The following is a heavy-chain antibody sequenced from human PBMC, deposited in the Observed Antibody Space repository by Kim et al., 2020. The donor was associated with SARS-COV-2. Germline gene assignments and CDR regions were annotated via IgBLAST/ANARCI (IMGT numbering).Heavy chain of an antibody. CDR2: INHSGST. D-gene: IGHD4-17*01. Sequence: SETLSLTCAVYGGSFSGYYWSWIRQPPGKGLEWIGEINHSGSTNYNPSLKSRVTISVDTSKNQFSLKLSSVTAADTAVYYCARVRLYGDYAPISIDYWGQGTLVTVSS. J-gene: IGHJ4*02. CDR3: ARVRLYGDYAPISIDY. CDR1: GGSFSGYY. V-gene: IGHV4-34*01.